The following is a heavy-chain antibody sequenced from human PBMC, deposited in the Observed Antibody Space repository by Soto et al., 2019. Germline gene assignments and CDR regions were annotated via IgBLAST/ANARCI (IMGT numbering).Heavy chain of an antibody. D-gene: IGHD2-8*01. V-gene: IGHV5-51*01. CDR2: IYPGDSDT. Sequence: GESLKSSCEGSGYSFTRYWIGWVRQMPGKGLEWMGIIYPGDSDTRYSPSFQGQVTISADKSISTAYLQWSSLKASDTAMYYCARDTLTPLNDGMDVSGQGTTVSVSS. CDR3: ARDTLTPLNDGMDV. CDR1: GYSFTRYW. J-gene: IGHJ6*02.